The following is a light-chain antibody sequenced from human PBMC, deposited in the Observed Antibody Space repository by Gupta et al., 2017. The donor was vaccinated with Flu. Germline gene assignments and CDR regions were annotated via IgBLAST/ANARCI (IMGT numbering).Light chain of an antibody. CDR3: KQGNSCPWA. Sequence: TLRQPSLVDCRTSQSRVYHDVSTNLHWYQQRPGKAPRLLIYLASTRESGVPAKFSGSGSGTEFTLTISRLQAEDVGAYFCKQGNSCPWAFGQGTKVEIK. CDR1: QSRVYHDVSTN. CDR2: LAS. V-gene: IGKV2-30*01. J-gene: IGKJ1*01.